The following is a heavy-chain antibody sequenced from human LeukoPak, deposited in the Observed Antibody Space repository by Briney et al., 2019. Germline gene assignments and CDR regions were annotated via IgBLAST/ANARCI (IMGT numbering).Heavy chain of an antibody. V-gene: IGHV4-59*08. D-gene: IGHD2-15*01. J-gene: IGHJ4*02. Sequence: SETLSLTCTVSGGSISSYYWSWIRQPPGKGLECIGSIYYSDSTNYNPSLMSRVTISVDTSNNQISLKLSSVTAADTAVYYCARRSCSGGRCYYAYWGQGTLVTVSS. CDR3: ARRSCSGGRCYYAY. CDR1: GGSISSYY. CDR2: IYYSDST.